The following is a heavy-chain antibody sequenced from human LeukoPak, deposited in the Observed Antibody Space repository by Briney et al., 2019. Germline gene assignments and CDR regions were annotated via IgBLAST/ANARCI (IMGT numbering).Heavy chain of an antibody. D-gene: IGHD2-2*01. CDR2: IYYSGST. CDR3: ARESVTSSSEVFDY. V-gene: IGHV4-59*01. CDR1: GGSISSYY. Sequence: SETLSLTCTVSGGSISSYYWSWIRQPPGKGLEWIAYIYYSGSTNYNPSLKSRVTISVDTSKNQFSLKLSSVTAADTAVYYCARESVTSSSEVFDYWGQGTLVTVSS. J-gene: IGHJ4*02.